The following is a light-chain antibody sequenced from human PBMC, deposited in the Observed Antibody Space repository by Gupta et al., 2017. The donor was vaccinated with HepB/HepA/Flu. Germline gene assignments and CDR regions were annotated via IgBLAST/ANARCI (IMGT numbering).Light chain of an antibody. V-gene: IGLV10-54*04. J-gene: IGLJ3*02. CDR2: KNN. CDR1: SNNVGNQG. Sequence: EGLTQPPPVSEGLGRTATRTSAGNSNNVGNQGAAWLQQHQGHPPNLLSYKNNNRPSGISERFSASRSGNTASLTITGLQPEDEADYYCSAWDNSLTARVFGGGTKLTVL. CDR3: SAWDNSLTARV.